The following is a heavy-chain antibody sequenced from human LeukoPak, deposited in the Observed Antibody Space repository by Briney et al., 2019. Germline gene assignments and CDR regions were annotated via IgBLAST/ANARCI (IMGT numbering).Heavy chain of an antibody. CDR2: IYPGDSDT. CDR1: GYRFTSDW. J-gene: IGHJ2*01. V-gene: IGHV5-51*01. D-gene: IGHD3-16*01. CDR3: ASLSGGDDWYFDL. Sequence: GESLKISCKGSGYRFTSDWIGWVRQMPGKGLEWMGIIYPGDSDTRYSPSFQGQVTISADKSISTAYLQWSSLKASDTAMYYCASLSGGDDWYFDLWGRGTLVTVSS.